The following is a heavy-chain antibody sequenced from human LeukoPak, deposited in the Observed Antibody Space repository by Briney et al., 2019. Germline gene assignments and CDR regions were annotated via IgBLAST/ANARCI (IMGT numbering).Heavy chain of an antibody. CDR1: GFTFDDYA. D-gene: IGHD6-13*01. V-gene: IGHV3-9*03. Sequence: GGSLRLSCAASGFTFDDYAMHWVRQAPGKGLEWVSGISWNSGSIGYADSVKGRFTISRDNAKNSLYLRMNSLRAEDMALYYCAKAAGTGLGAFDIWGQGTMVTVSS. J-gene: IGHJ3*02. CDR3: AKAAGTGLGAFDI. CDR2: ISWNSGSI.